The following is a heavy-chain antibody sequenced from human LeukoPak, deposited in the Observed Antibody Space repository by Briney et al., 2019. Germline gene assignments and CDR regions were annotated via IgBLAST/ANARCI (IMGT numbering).Heavy chain of an antibody. V-gene: IGHV1-24*01. CDR2: FDPEDGET. Sequence: ASVTVSCKVSGYTLTELSMHWVRQAPGKGLEWMGGFDPEDGETIYAQKFQGRVTMNEDTSTDTAYMELSSLRSEDTGVYYCATPIAVAGLYYFDYWGQGTLVTVSS. J-gene: IGHJ4*02. D-gene: IGHD6-19*01. CDR3: ATPIAVAGLYYFDY. CDR1: GYTLTELS.